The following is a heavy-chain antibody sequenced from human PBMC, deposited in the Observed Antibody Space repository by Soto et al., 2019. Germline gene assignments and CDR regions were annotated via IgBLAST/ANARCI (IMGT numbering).Heavy chain of an antibody. CDR2: VKHWGGT. V-gene: IGHV4-34*01. Sequence: QVQLQQWGAGLLKPSETLSLTCAVSGASFTGYYWSWIRQPPGKGLEWIGEVKHWGGTNYSPSLRGXXTXSXATSKNQFSLQLNSVTGADTAVYYCARGQEGIVATHWDQGALVTVSS. CDR1: GASFTGYY. CDR3: ARGQEGIVATH. J-gene: IGHJ4*02. D-gene: IGHD5-12*01.